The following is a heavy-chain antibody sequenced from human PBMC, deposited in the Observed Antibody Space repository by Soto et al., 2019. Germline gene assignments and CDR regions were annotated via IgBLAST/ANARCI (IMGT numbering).Heavy chain of an antibody. Sequence: QVQLVQSGAEVKQPGASVKVSCKASGDTFTNYGFTWVRQAPGQGLEWLGWSSTYNGNTKYAQKVQGRLTMTTDTSTSTGTMELTSLISDDTALYYCARTTVTASYYYIDVWGKGSTVTVSS. D-gene: IGHD4-17*01. CDR3: ARTTVTASYYYIDV. V-gene: IGHV1-18*01. CDR1: GDTFTNYG. J-gene: IGHJ6*03. CDR2: SSTYNGNT.